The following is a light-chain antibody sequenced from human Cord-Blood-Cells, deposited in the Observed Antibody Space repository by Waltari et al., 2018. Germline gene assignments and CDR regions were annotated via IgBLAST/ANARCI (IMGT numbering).Light chain of an antibody. CDR1: QSVSSSY. CDR2: GAS. J-gene: IGKJ1*01. CDR3: QQYGSSPRT. Sequence: EIVLTQSPGTLSLSPGDRANLSCRASQSVSSSYLAWYQQKPCQAPRLLIYGASSRATGIPDRFSCSGSGTDFTLTISRLEPEDFAVYYCQQYGSSPRTFGQGTKVEIK. V-gene: IGKV3-20*01.